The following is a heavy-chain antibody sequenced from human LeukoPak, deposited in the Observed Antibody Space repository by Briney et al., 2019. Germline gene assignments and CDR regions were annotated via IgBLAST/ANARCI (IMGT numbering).Heavy chain of an antibody. D-gene: IGHD3-10*02. Sequence: ASVKVSCKASGYTFTSYGISWVRQAPGQGLEWMGWISAYNGNTNYAQKLQGRVTMTTDTSTSTAYMELRSLRSEDTAVYYCARVFGEFTQYYFDYWGQGTLVTVSS. CDR1: GYTFTSYG. J-gene: IGHJ4*02. V-gene: IGHV1-18*01. CDR2: ISAYNGNT. CDR3: ARVFGEFTQYYFDY.